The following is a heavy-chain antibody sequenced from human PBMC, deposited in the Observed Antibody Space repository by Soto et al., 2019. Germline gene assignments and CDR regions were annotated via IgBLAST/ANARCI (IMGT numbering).Heavy chain of an antibody. D-gene: IGHD1-1*01. V-gene: IGHV3-33*01. CDR2: IWSDGNNR. Sequence: QVQLVESGGGVVQPGRSLRLSCAASGFMFSNHGMHWVRQAPGKGLEWVAVIWSDGNNRYYADSVKGRFTISRDNSKNTIYRQMKSMRAEDTAVYYCVRVDNWNDHASDYWGQGTLVSVSS. J-gene: IGHJ4*02. CDR1: GFMFSNHG. CDR3: VRVDNWNDHASDY.